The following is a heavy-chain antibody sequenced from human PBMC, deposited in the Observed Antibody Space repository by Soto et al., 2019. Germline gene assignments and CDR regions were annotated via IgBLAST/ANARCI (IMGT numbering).Heavy chain of an antibody. V-gene: IGHV4-4*07. J-gene: IGHJ3*02. CDR2: IYTSGST. D-gene: IGHD3-22*01. CDR1: GGSISSYY. CDR3: ARDLGYYYDSSGPPGAFDI. Sequence: SETLSPTCTFSGGSISSYYWSWIRQPAGKGLEWIGRIYTSGSTNYNPSLKSRVTMSVDTSKNQFSLKLSSVTAADTAVYYCARDLGYYYDSSGPPGAFDIWGQGTMVTVSS.